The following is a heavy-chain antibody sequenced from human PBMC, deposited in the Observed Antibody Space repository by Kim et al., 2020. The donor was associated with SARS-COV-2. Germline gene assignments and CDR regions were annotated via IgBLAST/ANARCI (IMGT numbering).Heavy chain of an antibody. J-gene: IGHJ4*02. CDR1: GFNFSSYA. Sequence: GGSLRLSCAVSGFNFSSYAMRWVRQAPGKGLMWVSGLSASGTTTYYADSVKGRFAMSRDNSKNTLFLQMDSLRGEDTALYYCAKHQTWYKETPFDSWGQGTLVTVSS. CDR2: LSASGTTT. V-gene: IGHV3-23*01. CDR3: AKHQTWYKETPFDS. D-gene: IGHD1-1*01.